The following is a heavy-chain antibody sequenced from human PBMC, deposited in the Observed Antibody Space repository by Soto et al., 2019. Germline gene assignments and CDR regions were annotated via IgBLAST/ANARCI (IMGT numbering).Heavy chain of an antibody. J-gene: IGHJ3*02. V-gene: IGHV4-31*03. CDR1: GGSISSGGYY. CDR3: ATLSRDNVVVAANAFDI. Sequence: SETLSLTCTVSGGSISSGGYYWSWIRQHPGKGLEWIGYIYYSGSTYYSPSLKSRVTISVDTSKNQFSLKLTSVTAADTAVYYCATLSRDNVVVAANAFDIWGQGTMVTVS. D-gene: IGHD2-15*01. CDR2: IYYSGST.